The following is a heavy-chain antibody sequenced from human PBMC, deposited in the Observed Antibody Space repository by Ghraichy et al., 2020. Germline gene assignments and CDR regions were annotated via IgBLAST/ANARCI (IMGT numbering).Heavy chain of an antibody. D-gene: IGHD6-13*01. J-gene: IGHJ6*02. CDR1: GGAISSGGYY. Sequence: SETLSLTCTVSGGAISSGGYYWSWIRQHPGKGLEWIGYIFHSGNTYYNTSLKSRISISADTSKNQFSLRLSSVTAADTAVYYCAKDYSSTPGRMDVWGQGTTVTVSS. V-gene: IGHV4-31*03. CDR2: IFHSGNT. CDR3: AKDYSSTPGRMDV.